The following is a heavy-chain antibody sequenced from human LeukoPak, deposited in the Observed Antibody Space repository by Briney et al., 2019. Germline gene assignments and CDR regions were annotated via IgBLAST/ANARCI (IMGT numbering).Heavy chain of an antibody. CDR2: IRYDGSNK. D-gene: IGHD6-6*01. CDR1: GFTFSSYG. V-gene: IGHV3-30*02. CDR3: AKDLRGIAARLFDY. Sequence: GGSLRLSCAASGFTFSSYGMHWVRQAPGKGLEWVAFIRYDGSNKYYADSAKGRFTISRDNSKNTLYLQMNSLRAEDTAVYYCAKDLRGIAARLFDYWGQGTLVTVSS. J-gene: IGHJ4*02.